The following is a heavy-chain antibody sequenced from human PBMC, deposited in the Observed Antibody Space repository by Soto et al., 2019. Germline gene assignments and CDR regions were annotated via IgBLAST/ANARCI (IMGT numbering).Heavy chain of an antibody. D-gene: IGHD1-7*01. CDR1: GYTFTSYY. V-gene: IGHV1-46*03. Sequence: GASVKVSCKASGYTFTSYYMHWVRQAPGQGLEWMGIINPSGGSTSYAQKFQDRVTMTRDTSTSTVYMELSSLRSEDTAVYYCARDYGNYAGDDAFDIWGQGTMVTVSS. CDR3: ARDYGNYAGDDAFDI. CDR2: INPSGGST. J-gene: IGHJ3*02.